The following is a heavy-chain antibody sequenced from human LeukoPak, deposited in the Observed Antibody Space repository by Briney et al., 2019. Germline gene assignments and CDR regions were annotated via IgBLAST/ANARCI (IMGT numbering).Heavy chain of an antibody. CDR3: ARHVPTLTIYYYYGMDV. D-gene: IGHD2/OR15-2a*01. V-gene: IGHV4-39*01. Sequence: SETLSLTCTVSGGSISSSSYYWGWIRQPPGKGLEWIGSIYYSGSTYYNPSLKSRVTISVDTSKNQFSLKLSSVTAADTAVYYCARHVPTLTIYYYYGMDVWGQGTTVTVSS. CDR1: GGSISSSSYY. J-gene: IGHJ6*02. CDR2: IYYSGST.